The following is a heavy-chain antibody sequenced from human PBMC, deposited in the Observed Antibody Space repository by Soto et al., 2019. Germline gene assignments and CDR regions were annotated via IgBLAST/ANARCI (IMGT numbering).Heavy chain of an antibody. J-gene: IGHJ6*02. CDR3: ARGVLRYYYYGMDV. V-gene: IGHV4-59*02. CDR1: GDSVSSYY. CDR2: IYISGNT. Sequence: QVQLQESGPGLVKPSETLSLSCTVSGDSVSSYYWSWIRQLPGRGLEWIGYIYISGNTNYNPSLTTRVTKSRKTSKNQFSLNLNAVTAADTAVYYCARGVLRYYYYGMDVWGPGTTVTVSS.